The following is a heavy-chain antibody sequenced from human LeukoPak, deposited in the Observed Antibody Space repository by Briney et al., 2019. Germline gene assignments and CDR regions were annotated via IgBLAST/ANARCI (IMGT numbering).Heavy chain of an antibody. J-gene: IGHJ6*03. CDR1: GYSISSGYY. Sequence: SETLSLTCAVSGYSISSGYYWGWIRHPPGKGLEWIGSIYHSGSTYYNPSLKSRVTISVDTSKNQFSLKLSSVTAADTAVYYCARTSSAYYYMDVWGKGTTVTVSS. V-gene: IGHV4-38-2*01. CDR2: IYHSGST. D-gene: IGHD2-15*01. CDR3: ARTSSAYYYMDV.